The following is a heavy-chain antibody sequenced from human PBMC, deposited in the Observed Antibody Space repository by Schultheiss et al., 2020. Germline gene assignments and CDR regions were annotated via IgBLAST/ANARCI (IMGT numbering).Heavy chain of an antibody. CDR2: IDSDGSTT. Sequence: GGSLRLSCAASGFTFSNYWMHWVRQSPGKGLVWVSRIDSDGSTTSYADSVKGRFTISRDNSKNTLYLQMNSLRAEDTAVYYCARDLPAAPAGLVDYWGQGNLGTVSS. V-gene: IGHV3-74*01. CDR1: GFTFSNYW. D-gene: IGHD6-13*01. J-gene: IGHJ4*02. CDR3: ARDLPAAPAGLVDY.